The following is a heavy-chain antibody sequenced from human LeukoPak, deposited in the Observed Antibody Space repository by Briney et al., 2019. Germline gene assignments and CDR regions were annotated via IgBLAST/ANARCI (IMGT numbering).Heavy chain of an antibody. V-gene: IGHV4-59*01. D-gene: IGHD3-22*01. CDR2: IYYSGST. Sequence: SETLSRTCTVSGGSISSYYWSWFRQPPGGGLVWIGYIYYSGSTNYNPSLKSRVTISVDTSKNQFSLKLSSVTAADTAVYYCASEYYYDSNAFDIWGQGTMVTVSS. J-gene: IGHJ3*02. CDR3: ASEYYYDSNAFDI. CDR1: GGSISSYY.